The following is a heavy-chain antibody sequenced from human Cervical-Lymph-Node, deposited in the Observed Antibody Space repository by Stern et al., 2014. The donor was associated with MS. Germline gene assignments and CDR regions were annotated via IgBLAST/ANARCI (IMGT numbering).Heavy chain of an antibody. CDR3: TKAWDS. CDR1: GYTFTSDD. Sequence: VQLVASGAEVRKPGASVKVSCKASGYTFTSDDINWVRQAPGQWLGWMGWMIPDIGDTCFSQKFQGRVTMTRDTSITTAFMELTNLRSDDTAVYYCTKAWDSWGPGTLIIVSS. CDR2: MIPDIGDT. V-gene: IGHV1-8*01. J-gene: IGHJ5*01.